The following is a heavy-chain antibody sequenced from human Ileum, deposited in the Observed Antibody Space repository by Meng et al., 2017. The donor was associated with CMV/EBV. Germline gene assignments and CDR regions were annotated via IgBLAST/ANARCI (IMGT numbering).Heavy chain of an antibody. CDR2: ISAYNGNT. J-gene: IGHJ4*02. Sequence: KASGYPFTSYGIRCVRLAPGQGLEWMAWISAYNGNTNYAQKLQGRVTMTTDTSTRTAYMELRSLRSDDTAVYYCARDGGIVRRYFDYWGQGTLVTVSS. V-gene: IGHV1-18*01. D-gene: IGHD3-16*01. CDR3: ARDGGIVRRYFDY. CDR1: GYPFTSYG.